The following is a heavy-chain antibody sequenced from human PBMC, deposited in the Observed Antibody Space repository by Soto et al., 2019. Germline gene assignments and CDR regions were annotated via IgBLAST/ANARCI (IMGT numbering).Heavy chain of an antibody. D-gene: IGHD6-19*01. CDR3: ARDARSSYSSGWYCVDY. J-gene: IGHJ4*02. CDR1: GYTFTSYG. V-gene: IGHV1-18*04. CDR2: ISAYNGNT. Sequence: ASVKVSCKASGYTFTSYGTSRVRQAPGQGLEWMGCISAYNGNTSYAQKFQGRVTMTRDTSTSTVYMELSSLRSEDTAVYYCARDARSSYSSGWYCVDYWGKGTLVT.